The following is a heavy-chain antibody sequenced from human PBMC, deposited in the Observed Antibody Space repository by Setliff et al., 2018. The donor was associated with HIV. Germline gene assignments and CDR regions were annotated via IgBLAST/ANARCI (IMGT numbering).Heavy chain of an antibody. V-gene: IGHV3-20*04. J-gene: IGHJ4*02. CDR2: ISWSGGGT. CDR1: GFTFEDYG. Sequence: PGGSLRLSCAAFGFTFEDYGMSWVRQVPGKGLEWVSGISWSGGGTGYADSVKGRFTISRDDAKNTLYLQMISLRADDTAVYYCAKSLLVAGNDYWGQGTLVTVSS. CDR3: AKSLLVAGNDY. D-gene: IGHD2-8*02.